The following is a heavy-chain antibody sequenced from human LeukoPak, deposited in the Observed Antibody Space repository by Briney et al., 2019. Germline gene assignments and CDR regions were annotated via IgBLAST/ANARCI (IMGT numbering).Heavy chain of an antibody. V-gene: IGHV4-39*02. J-gene: IGHJ4*02. CDR1: GAFLRSSTYY. CDR3: ARDQRGPYGMGFDS. CDR2: IYKSGST. D-gene: IGHD3-10*01. Sequence: SETLSLTCTVSGAFLRSSTYYWGWIRQPPGKGLEWIGHIYKSGSTYYNPSLKSRVTISIDTSKNQFSLKLRSVTATDTAVYYCARDQRGPYGMGFDSWGQGTLVSVSS.